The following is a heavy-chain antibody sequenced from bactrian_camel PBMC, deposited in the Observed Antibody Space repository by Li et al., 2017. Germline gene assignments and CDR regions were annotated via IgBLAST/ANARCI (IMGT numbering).Heavy chain of an antibody. Sequence: HVQLVESGGGLVPIDGSLRLSCAASGYTYNRNCMAWFRQAPGKEREGVARIATGSGNTYYADSVKGRFTISQDNAKNTVYLQMNSLKPEDTAMYYCAARGPYCYTKLSVRDFTYWGHGTQVTVS. CDR2: IATGSGNT. D-gene: IGHD2*01. J-gene: IGHJ6*01. CDR3: AARGPYCYTKLSVRDFTY. V-gene: IGHV3S1*01. CDR1: GYTYNRNC.